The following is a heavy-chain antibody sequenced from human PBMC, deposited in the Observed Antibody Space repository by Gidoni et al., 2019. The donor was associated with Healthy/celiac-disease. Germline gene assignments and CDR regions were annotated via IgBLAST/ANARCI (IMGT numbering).Heavy chain of an antibody. CDR3: ARQHGSGSYYYGGNWFDP. CDR1: GGSISSYY. CDR2: IYYSGST. Sequence: QVQLQESGPGLVKPSESLSLTCTVSGGSISSYYRSWIRQPPGKGLDWIGYIYYSGSTHSNPSLKSRVTISVDTSKNQFSLKLSSVTAADTAVDYCARQHGSGSYYYGGNWFDPWGQGTLVTVSS. J-gene: IGHJ5*02. V-gene: IGHV4-59*08. D-gene: IGHD3-10*01.